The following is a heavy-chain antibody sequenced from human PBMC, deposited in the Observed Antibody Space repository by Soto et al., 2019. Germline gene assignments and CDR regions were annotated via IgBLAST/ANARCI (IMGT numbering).Heavy chain of an antibody. Sequence: SETLSLTCTVSGGSISSGGYYWSWIRQHPGKGLEWIGTTYYNGNAYYNPSLRSRVSMSVDTSKNQFSLKLISVTAADTAVYYCARHFVAVVIKGWGYWGQGKLVTVPQ. V-gene: IGHV4-39*01. CDR2: TYYNGNA. CDR1: GGSISSGGYY. CDR3: ARHFVAVVIKGWGY. D-gene: IGHD3-10*01. J-gene: IGHJ4*02.